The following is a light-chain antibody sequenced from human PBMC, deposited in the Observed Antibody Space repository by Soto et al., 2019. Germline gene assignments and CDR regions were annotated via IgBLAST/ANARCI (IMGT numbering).Light chain of an antibody. CDR2: VAS. Sequence: EIVLTQSPGTLSLSPGERATLSCRASQSVSSSYLAWYQHKPGQAPRLLIYVASSRATGIPDGFSGSGSGKDFTLTISRLEPEDFAVYYCQQYGSSPHTFVQGTKLKIK. J-gene: IGKJ2*01. CDR1: QSVSSSY. CDR3: QQYGSSPHT. V-gene: IGKV3-20*01.